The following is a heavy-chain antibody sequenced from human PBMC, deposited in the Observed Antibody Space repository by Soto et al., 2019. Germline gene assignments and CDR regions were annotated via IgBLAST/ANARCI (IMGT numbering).Heavy chain of an antibody. V-gene: IGHV3-15*07. Sequence: GGSLRLSCAASGFTFSNAWMNWVRQAPGKGLEWVGRIKSKTDGGTTDYAAPVKGRFTISRDDSKNTLYLQMNSLKTEDTAVYYCTTRFELMDLYGMDVWGQGTTVTVTS. CDR2: IKSKTDGGTT. J-gene: IGHJ6*02. CDR1: GFTFSNAW. D-gene: IGHD3-16*01. CDR3: TTRFELMDLYGMDV.